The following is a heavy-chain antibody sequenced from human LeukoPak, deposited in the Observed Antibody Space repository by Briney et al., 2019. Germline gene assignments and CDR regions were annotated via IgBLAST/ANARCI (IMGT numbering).Heavy chain of an antibody. D-gene: IGHD2/OR15-2a*01. Sequence: APVKVSCKASGYTFTSYYMHWVRQAPGQGLEWMGIINPSGGSTSYAQKFQGRVTMTRDTSISTAYMELSRVRSDDTAVYYCARGDYFGNFGIGTSYYYYYMDVWGKGTTVTVSS. J-gene: IGHJ6*03. CDR3: ARGDYFGNFGIGTSYYYYYMDV. CDR1: GYTFTSYY. V-gene: IGHV1-46*01. CDR2: INPSGGST.